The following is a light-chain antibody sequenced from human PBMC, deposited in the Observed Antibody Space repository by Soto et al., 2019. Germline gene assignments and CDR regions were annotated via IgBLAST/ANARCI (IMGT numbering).Light chain of an antibody. CDR2: DAS. J-gene: IGKJ5*01. CDR1: QSVSSN. Sequence: ETVMTQSPVTLSVSPGERATLSCRASQSVSSNLAWYQQKPGQAPRLLIYDASTRATGFPARFSGSGSGTDFTLTISRLEPEDFAVFYCQHYDSLPITFGQGTRLEIK. V-gene: IGKV3-15*01. CDR3: QHYDSLPIT.